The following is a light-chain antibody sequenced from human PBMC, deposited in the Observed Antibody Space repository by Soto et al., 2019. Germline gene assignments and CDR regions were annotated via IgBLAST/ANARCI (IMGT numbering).Light chain of an antibody. CDR2: EAS. V-gene: IGKV1D-12*01. Sequence: DIQMTQSPSSVSASVVDRFTITCLASQGITNRLAWYQQKPGKAPKLLIYEASSLQSGVPSRISGSGSGTDFTLTISSLQPEDFATYYCQQANSFPITFGQGTKVDIK. J-gene: IGKJ1*01. CDR3: QQANSFPIT. CDR1: QGITNR.